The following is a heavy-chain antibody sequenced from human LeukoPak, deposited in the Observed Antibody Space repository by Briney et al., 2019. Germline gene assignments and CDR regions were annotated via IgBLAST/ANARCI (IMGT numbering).Heavy chain of an antibody. V-gene: IGHV4-59*08. CDR1: GGSISSYY. J-gene: IGHJ4*02. CDR3: ARAYCGGDCYIFDY. Sequence: PSETLSLTCTVSGGSISSYYWSWIRQPPGKGLEWIGYIYYSGSTNYNPSLKSRVTISVDTSKNQFSLKLSSVTAADTAVYYCARAYCGGDCYIFDYWGQGTLVTVSS. CDR2: IYYSGST. D-gene: IGHD2-21*02.